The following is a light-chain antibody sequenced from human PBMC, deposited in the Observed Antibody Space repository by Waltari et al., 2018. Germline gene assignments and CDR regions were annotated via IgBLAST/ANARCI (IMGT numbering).Light chain of an antibody. J-gene: IGLJ1*01. V-gene: IGLV3-19*01. CDR1: SLRSYY. Sequence: SSELTQDPAVSVALGQTVRITCQGDSLRSYYASWYQQKPGQAPVLVIYGKNNRPSGIPDRFSGSSSGHTASLTITGAQAEDEADYYCNSRDSSGNHFYVFGTGTKVTVL. CDR3: NSRDSSGNHFYV. CDR2: GKN.